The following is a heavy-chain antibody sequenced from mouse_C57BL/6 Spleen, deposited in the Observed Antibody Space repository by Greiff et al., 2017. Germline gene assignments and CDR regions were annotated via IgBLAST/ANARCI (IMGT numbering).Heavy chain of an antibody. CDR3: ARLGGSYFDY. V-gene: IGHV5-17*01. CDR2: ISSGSSTI. CDR1: GFTFSDYG. Sequence: EVHLVESGGGLVKPGGSLKLSCAASGFTFSDYGMHWVRQAPEKGLEWVAYISSGSSTIYYADTVKGRFTISRDNAKNTLFLQMTSLRSEDTAMYYCARLGGSYFDYWGQGTTLTVSS. J-gene: IGHJ2*01. D-gene: IGHD4-1*01.